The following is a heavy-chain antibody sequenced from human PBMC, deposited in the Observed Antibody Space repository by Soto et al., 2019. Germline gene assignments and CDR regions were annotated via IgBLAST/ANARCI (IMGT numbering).Heavy chain of an antibody. CDR1: GYTLPSYD. CDR3: ARQYYYDSSGYYWFDP. CDR2: MNPNSGNT. J-gene: IGHJ5*02. V-gene: IGHV1-8*01. Sequence: ASVKVSCKASGYTLPSYDINWVRQATGQGLEWMGWMNPNSGNTGYAQKFQGRVTMTRNTSISTAYMELSSLRSEDTAVYYCARQYYYDSSGYYWFDPWGQGTLVTVSS. D-gene: IGHD3-22*01.